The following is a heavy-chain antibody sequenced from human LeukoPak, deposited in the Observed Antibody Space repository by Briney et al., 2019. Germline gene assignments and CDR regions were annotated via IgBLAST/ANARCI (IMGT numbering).Heavy chain of an antibody. CDR1: GFTFRNYD. CDR3: ARGTGPYYYYYAMDV. V-gene: IGHV3-33*01. Sequence: GRSLRLSCAASGFTFRNYDMHWVRQAPGKGLEWVAVIWYEGSNKYYADSVKGRFTISRDNAKNSLYLHMNSLRDEDTAVYYCARGTGPYYYYYAMDVWGQGTTVTVSS. J-gene: IGHJ6*02. CDR2: IWYEGSNK.